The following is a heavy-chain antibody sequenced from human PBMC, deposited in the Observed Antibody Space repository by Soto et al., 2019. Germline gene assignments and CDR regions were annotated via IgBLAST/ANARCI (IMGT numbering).Heavy chain of an antibody. Sequence: QLQLQESGPGLVKPSETLSLTCTVSGGSISSSSYYWGWIRQPPGKGLEWIGSIYYSGSTYYNPSPKSRVAISVDTSKNQFALKLSSVTAADTAVYYCARRDGWAGYFDYWGQGTLVTVSS. CDR1: GGSISSSSYY. CDR2: IYYSGST. CDR3: ARRDGWAGYFDY. D-gene: IGHD1-26*01. J-gene: IGHJ4*02. V-gene: IGHV4-39*01.